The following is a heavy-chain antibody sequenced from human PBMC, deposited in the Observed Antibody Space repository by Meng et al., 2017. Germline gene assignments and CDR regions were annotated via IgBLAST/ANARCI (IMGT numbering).Heavy chain of an antibody. D-gene: IGHD6-19*01. J-gene: IGHJ3*02. Sequence: GESLKISCAASGFTFSSYAMHWVRQAPGKGLEWVAVISYDGSNKYYADSVKGRFTISRDNSKNTLYLQMNSLRAEDTAVYYCARAKLAVANAFDIWGQGTMVTVSS. CDR1: GFTFSSYA. CDR2: ISYDGSNK. CDR3: ARAKLAVANAFDI. V-gene: IGHV3-30*04.